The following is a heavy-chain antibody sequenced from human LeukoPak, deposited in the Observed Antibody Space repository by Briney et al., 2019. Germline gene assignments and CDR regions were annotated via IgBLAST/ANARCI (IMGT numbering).Heavy chain of an antibody. D-gene: IGHD5-12*01. CDR1: GYSFTGYY. Sequence: AASVKVSCKASGYSFTGYYIHWVRQAPGQGLAWVGWINPYSGDTTYAQKFQGRLTLTRDTSISTAYMEVSRLKSDDTAVYYCARTNGGYEYNWGQGTRVIVSS. CDR3: ARTNGGYEYN. CDR2: INPYSGDT. J-gene: IGHJ4*02. V-gene: IGHV1-2*02.